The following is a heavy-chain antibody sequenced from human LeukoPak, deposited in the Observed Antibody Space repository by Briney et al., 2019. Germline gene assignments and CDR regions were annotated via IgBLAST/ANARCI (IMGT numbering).Heavy chain of an antibody. J-gene: IGHJ4*02. CDR1: GLTFSSYW. CDR3: ARAVLAGATNIDY. Sequence: GGSLRLSCAASGLTFSSYWMHSVRQAPGKGLVWVSRINSDGSSTSYADSVKGRFTISRDNAKNTLYLQMNSLRAEDTAVYYCARAVLAGATNIDYWGQGTLVTVSS. D-gene: IGHD1-26*01. CDR2: INSDGSST. V-gene: IGHV3-74*01.